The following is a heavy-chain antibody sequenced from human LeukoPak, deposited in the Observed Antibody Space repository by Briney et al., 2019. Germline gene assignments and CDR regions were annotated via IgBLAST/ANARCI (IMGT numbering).Heavy chain of an antibody. D-gene: IGHD3-22*01. J-gene: IGHJ3*02. CDR2: IYYSGST. CDR1: GGSISSSSYS. Sequence: PSETLSLTCTVSGGSISSSSYSWGCIRQPPGKGLEWFGSIYYSGSTNYNPSLESRVTISVDTSKNQFSLKLSSVTAADTAVYYCARHADSSGYLDAFDIWGQGTMVTVSS. CDR3: ARHADSSGYLDAFDI. V-gene: IGHV4-39*01.